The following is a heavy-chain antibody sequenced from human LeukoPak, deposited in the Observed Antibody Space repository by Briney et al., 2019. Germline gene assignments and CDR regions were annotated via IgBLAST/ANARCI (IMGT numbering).Heavy chain of an antibody. CDR2: TFYRSSVYK. J-gene: IGHJ4*02. Sequence: SAAWNWXXQSRSRGLEWLVRTFYRSSVYKDYAESVKNRVTMNEDKSKDKFSLQLNSVTPEDTAVYYCARDFGTVRPFEYWGQGILVTATS. CDR3: ARDFGTVRPFEY. V-gene: IGHV6-1*01. D-gene: IGHD6-6*01. CDR1: SAA.